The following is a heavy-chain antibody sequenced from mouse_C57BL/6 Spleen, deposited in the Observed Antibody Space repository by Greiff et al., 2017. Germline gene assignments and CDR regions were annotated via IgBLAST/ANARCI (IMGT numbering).Heavy chain of an antibody. CDR1: GYTFTVYY. CDR2: IYPGSGNT. Sequence: QVQLQQSGPELVQPGASVKISCKASGYTFTVYYINWVTQRPGPGLEWIGWIYPGSGNTKYNEKFNGKAILTVDTSSSTAYMRRSILASEDSAFYFCAVGLYDSYRAYFDYWGQGTTLTVSS. D-gene: IGHD2-3*01. V-gene: IGHV1-84*01. J-gene: IGHJ2*01. CDR3: AVGLYDSYRAYFDY.